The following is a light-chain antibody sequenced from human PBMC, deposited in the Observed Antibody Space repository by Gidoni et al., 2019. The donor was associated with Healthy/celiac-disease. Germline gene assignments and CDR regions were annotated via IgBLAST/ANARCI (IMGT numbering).Light chain of an antibody. Sequence: DIQLTQSPSSLSASVGDRVTITCRVSQSISSYLNWYQQKPGKAPKLLIYASSSLQSGVPSRFSGSGSGTDFTLTISSLQPKDFATYYCQQRYSTPWTFGQGTKVEIK. CDR3: QQRYSTPWT. CDR2: ASS. J-gene: IGKJ1*01. CDR1: QSISSY. V-gene: IGKV1-39*01.